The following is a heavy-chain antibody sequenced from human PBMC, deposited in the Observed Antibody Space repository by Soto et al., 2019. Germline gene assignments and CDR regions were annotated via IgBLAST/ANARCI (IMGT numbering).Heavy chain of an antibody. Sequence: QVQLVQSGAEVKKPGSSVKVSCKASGGTFSSYTISWVRQAPGQGLEWMGRIIPILGIANYAQKFQGRVTITADKSTSTAYMELSSLRSEDTAVYYCARSDRRFDWFHWGQGTLVTVSS. CDR3: ARSDRRFDWFH. V-gene: IGHV1-69*02. CDR1: GGTFSSYT. CDR2: IIPILGIA. D-gene: IGHD3-9*01. J-gene: IGHJ4*02.